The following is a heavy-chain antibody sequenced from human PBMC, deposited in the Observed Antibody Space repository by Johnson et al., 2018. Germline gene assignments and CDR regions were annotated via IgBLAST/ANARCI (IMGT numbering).Heavy chain of an antibody. CDR1: GGTFKSYA. Sequence: QVQLVQSGAEVKKPGSSVKVSCKAAGGTFKSYAITWLRQAPGQGLEWMGGIIPKFDTADDAQKFQDRVTITADESTGTVYMELSSLRYEDTAVYYCAGGLSYKTDWGQGTLVTVSS. D-gene: IGHD3-16*02. V-gene: IGHV1-69*12. CDR2: IIPKFDTA. CDR3: AGGLSYKTD. J-gene: IGHJ1*01.